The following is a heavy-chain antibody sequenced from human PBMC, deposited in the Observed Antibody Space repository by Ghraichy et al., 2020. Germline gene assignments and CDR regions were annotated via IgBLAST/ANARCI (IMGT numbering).Heavy chain of an antibody. CDR3: AIPAQHASFDY. CDR1: GGSFSGYY. V-gene: IGHV4-34*01. Sequence: SETLSPTCAVYGGSFSGYYWSWIRQPPGKGLEWIGEINHSGSTNYNPSLKSRVTISVDTSKNQFSLKLSSVTAADTAVYYCAIPAQHASFDYWGQGTLVTVSS. CDR2: INHSGST. D-gene: IGHD2-2*01. J-gene: IGHJ4*02.